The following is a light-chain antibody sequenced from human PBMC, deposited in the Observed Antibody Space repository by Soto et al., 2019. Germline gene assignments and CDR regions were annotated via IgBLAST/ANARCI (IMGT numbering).Light chain of an antibody. CDR2: GAS. V-gene: IGKV3-20*01. CDR1: QSVSSSY. Sequence: EIVLTHSPGTLSLSPGERATLSCRASQSVSSSYLAWYQQKPGQAPRLLIYGASSRATGIPDRFSGSGSGTDFTLTISSLQPEDFATYYCQQFDTFPLTFGGGTKVDIK. J-gene: IGKJ4*01. CDR3: QQFDTFPLT.